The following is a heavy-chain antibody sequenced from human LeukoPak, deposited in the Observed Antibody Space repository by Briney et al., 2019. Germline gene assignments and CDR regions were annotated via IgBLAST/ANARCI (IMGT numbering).Heavy chain of an antibody. D-gene: IGHD5-24*01. CDR2: IYTSWST. CDR3: ARVGWLQQNDY. CDR1: NGSIDSDSYY. V-gene: IGHV4-61*02. J-gene: IGHJ4*02. Sequence: SETLSLTCTVSNGSIDSDSYYWSWIRQPAGKGLEWIGRIYTSWSTNYNPSLKSRVTISVDTSKNQFSLQLSSVTAADTAVYYCARVGWLQQNDYWGQGTLVTVSS.